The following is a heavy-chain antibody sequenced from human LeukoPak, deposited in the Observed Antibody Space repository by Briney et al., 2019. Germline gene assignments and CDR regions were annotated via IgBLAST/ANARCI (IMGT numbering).Heavy chain of an antibody. CDR1: GGSFSGYY. J-gene: IGHJ6*04. D-gene: IGHD2-2*01. V-gene: IGHV4-34*01. Sequence: SETLSLTCAVYGGSFSGYYWSWIRQPPGKGLEWIAEINHSGSTNYNPSLKSRVTISVDTSKNQFSLKLSSVTAADTAVYYCAREPIRKYCSSTSCPRYYYYGMDVWGKGTTVTVSS. CDR3: AREPIRKYCSSTSCPRYYYYGMDV. CDR2: INHSGST.